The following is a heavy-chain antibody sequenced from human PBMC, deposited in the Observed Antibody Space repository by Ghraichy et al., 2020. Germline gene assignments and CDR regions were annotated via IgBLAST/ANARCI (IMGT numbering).Heavy chain of an antibody. CDR2: LSSSSSTL. Sequence: GGSLRLSCAASGFTFSSYSMNWVRQAPGEGLEWVSYLSSSSSTLYYADSVKGRFTISRDNAKNSLYLQMNSLRAEDTAVYYCARDTLEYSSSSGDYWGQGTLVTVSS. CDR3: ARDTLEYSSSSGDY. CDR1: GFTFSSYS. V-gene: IGHV3-48*01. J-gene: IGHJ4*02. D-gene: IGHD6-6*01.